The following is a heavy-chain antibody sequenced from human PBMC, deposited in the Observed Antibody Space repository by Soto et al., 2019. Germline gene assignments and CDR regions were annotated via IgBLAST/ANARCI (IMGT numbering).Heavy chain of an antibody. CDR3: ALGTGRYYFFDS. D-gene: IGHD2-8*02. CDR2: ISANGINT. J-gene: IGHJ5*01. V-gene: IGHV3-23*01. CDR1: GFSFSDYA. Sequence: PGGSLRLSCAASGFSFSDYAMNWVRQAPGKGLEWVSTISANGINTYVADSVKGRFTMSRDNSKNTLFLQMNSLRAEDTATYFCALGTGRYYFFDSWGQGILVTVSS.